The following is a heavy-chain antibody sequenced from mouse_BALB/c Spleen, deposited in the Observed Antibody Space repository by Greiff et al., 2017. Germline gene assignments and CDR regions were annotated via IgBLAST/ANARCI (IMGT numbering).Heavy chain of an antibody. CDR1: GFTFSSFG. V-gene: IGHV5-17*02. J-gene: IGHJ3*01. D-gene: IGHD3-1*01. CDR3: ARASGYGAWFAY. CDR2: ISSGSSTI. Sequence: EVKLVESGGGLVQPGGSRKLSCAASGFTFSSFGMHWVRQAPEKGLEWVAYISSGSSTIYYADTVKGRFTISRDNPKNTLFLQMTSLRSEDTAMYYCARASGYGAWFAYWGQGTLVTVSA.